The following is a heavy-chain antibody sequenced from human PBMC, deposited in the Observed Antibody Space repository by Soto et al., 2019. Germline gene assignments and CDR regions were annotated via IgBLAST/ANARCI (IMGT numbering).Heavy chain of an antibody. Sequence: PGGSLRLSCAASGFTFSSYAMSWVRQAPGKGLEWVSAISGSGADTSYADSVRGRFTISRDNSKDTLYLQMNSLRADDTAVYYCGKEGHFCGWYVCSYWGQGSLGTVSS. V-gene: IGHV3-23*01. J-gene: IGHJ4*02. CDR2: ISGSGADT. CDR3: GKEGHFCGWYVCSY. CDR1: GFTFSSYA. D-gene: IGHD6-19*01.